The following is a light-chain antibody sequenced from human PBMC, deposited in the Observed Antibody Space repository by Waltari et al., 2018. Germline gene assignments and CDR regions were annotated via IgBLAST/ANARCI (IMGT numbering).Light chain of an antibody. Sequence: QLVLTQSPSASASLGASVKLTCTLSSGHSSTLIAWLQQQPGKGPRYLMKVNSDGSHRKGDDIPDRFSGSSSGAERYLTISSLQSEDEADYYCETGGHGTWVFGGGTKLTVL. CDR2: VNSDGSH. V-gene: IGLV4-69*01. CDR1: SGHSSTL. CDR3: ETGGHGTWV. J-gene: IGLJ3*02.